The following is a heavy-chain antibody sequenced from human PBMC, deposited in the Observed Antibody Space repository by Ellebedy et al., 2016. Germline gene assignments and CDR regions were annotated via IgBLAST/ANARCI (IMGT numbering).Heavy chain of an antibody. CDR2: ISWNSGNI. Sequence: GGSLRLSCAASGFTFDEYAVHWVRQAPGKGLEWVSGISWNSGNIGYADSVKGRFTISRDNAKNSLYLQMNSLRAEDTALYYCAKDASMITFGGVRVDYWGQGTLDTVSS. J-gene: IGHJ4*02. V-gene: IGHV3-9*01. CDR3: AKDASMITFGGVRVDY. D-gene: IGHD3-16*01. CDR1: GFTFDEYA.